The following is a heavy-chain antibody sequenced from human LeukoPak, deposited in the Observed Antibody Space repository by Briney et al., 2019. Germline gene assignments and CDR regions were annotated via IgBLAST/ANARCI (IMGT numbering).Heavy chain of an antibody. CDR3: ARGLGTTVTNEYYYDSSGYYDGGLDY. Sequence: GESLKISCSASGFTFSSYTMNWVRQAPGKGLEWVSSISGRSTYIFYADSVKGRFTISRDNAKNSLSLQTNSLRAEDTAVYYCARGLGTTVTNEYYYDSSGYYDGGLDYWGQGTLVTVSS. J-gene: IGHJ4*02. D-gene: IGHD3-22*01. CDR1: GFTFSSYT. V-gene: IGHV3-21*01. CDR2: ISGRSTYI.